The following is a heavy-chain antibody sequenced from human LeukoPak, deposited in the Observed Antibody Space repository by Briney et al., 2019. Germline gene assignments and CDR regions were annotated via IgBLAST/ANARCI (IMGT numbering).Heavy chain of an antibody. J-gene: IGHJ5*02. CDR3: SKDLTSDFGGDFDP. CDR1: GFTFSNYG. Sequence: GGSLRLSCAASGFTFSNYGMHWVRPAPGKGLEGVALIRFDGTDKYYADSAKGRFTISRDNSKSTLYLQMNSLRAEDSAVYYCSKDLTSDFGGDFDPWGQGTLVTVSS. D-gene: IGHD3-10*01. CDR2: IRFDGTDK. V-gene: IGHV3-30*02.